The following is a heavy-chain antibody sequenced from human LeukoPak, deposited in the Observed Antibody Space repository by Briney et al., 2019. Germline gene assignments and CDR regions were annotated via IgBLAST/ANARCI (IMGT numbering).Heavy chain of an antibody. CDR2: MNPNSGNT. J-gene: IGHJ6*03. Sequence: ASVKVSCKASGYTFTSYDINWVRQATGQGLEWMGWMNPNSGNTGYAQKSQGRVTMTRNTSISTAYMELSSLRSEDTAVYYCARAFSSYYYMDVWGKGTTVTVSS. CDR3: ARAFSSYYYMDV. D-gene: IGHD3-3*01. CDR1: GYTFTSYD. V-gene: IGHV1-8*01.